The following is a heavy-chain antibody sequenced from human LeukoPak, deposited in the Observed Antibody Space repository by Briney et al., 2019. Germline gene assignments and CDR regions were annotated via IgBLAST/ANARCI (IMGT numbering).Heavy chain of an antibody. Sequence: PGGSLRLSCAASGFTFSSYSMNWVRQAPGKGLVWVSRINSDGSSTSYADSVKGRFTISRDNAKNTLYLQMNSLRAEDTAVYYCARDGSGSYYPDYWGQGTLVTVSS. V-gene: IGHV3-74*01. D-gene: IGHD3-10*01. J-gene: IGHJ4*02. CDR2: INSDGSST. CDR3: ARDGSGSYYPDY. CDR1: GFTFSSYS.